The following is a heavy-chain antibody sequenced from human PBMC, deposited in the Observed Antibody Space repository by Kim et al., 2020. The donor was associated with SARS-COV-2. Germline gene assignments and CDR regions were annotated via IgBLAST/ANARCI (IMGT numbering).Heavy chain of an antibody. J-gene: IGHJ4*02. D-gene: IGHD4-17*01. CDR3: ARDEGDYGDYRLDY. Sequence: VDSVKGRFTNTRDNSKNTLYLQMNSLRAEDTAVYYCARDEGDYGDYRLDYWGQGTLVTVSS. V-gene: IGHV3-30*01.